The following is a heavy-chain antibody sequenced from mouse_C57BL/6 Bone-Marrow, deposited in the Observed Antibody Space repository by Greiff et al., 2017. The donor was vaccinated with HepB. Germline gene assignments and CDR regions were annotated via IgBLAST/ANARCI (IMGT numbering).Heavy chain of an antibody. CDR3: ARVIYYYGSSSSYYAMDY. V-gene: IGHV5-12*01. CDR1: GFTFSDYY. D-gene: IGHD1-1*01. Sequence: EVMLVESGGGLVQPGGSLKLSCAASGFTFSDYYMYWVRQTPEKRLEWVAYISNGGGITYYPATVKGRFTISRDNAKNTLYLQMSRLKSEDTAMYYCARVIYYYGSSSSYYAMDYWGQGTSVTVSS. J-gene: IGHJ4*01. CDR2: ISNGGGIT.